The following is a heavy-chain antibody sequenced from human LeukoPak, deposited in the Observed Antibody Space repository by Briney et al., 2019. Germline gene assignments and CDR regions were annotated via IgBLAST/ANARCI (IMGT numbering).Heavy chain of an antibody. V-gene: IGHV1-8*01. D-gene: IGHD2-15*01. Sequence: ASVRVSCKASGYTFTSYDINWVRQATGQGLEWMGWMNPNSGNTGYAQKFQGRVTMTRNSSITTAYMELSSLRSEDTAVYYCARRHGRCSDGSCYYPDYWGQGTLVTVSS. CDR2: MNPNSGNT. CDR3: ARRHGRCSDGSCYYPDY. CDR1: GYTFTSYD. J-gene: IGHJ4*02.